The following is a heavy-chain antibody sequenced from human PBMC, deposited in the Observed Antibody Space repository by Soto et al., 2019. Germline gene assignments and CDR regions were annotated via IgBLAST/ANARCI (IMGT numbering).Heavy chain of an antibody. CDR3: AKSRGRYCGHDYGSYFDQ. CDR2: LTDNGAST. J-gene: IGHJ4*02. V-gene: IGHV3-23*01. D-gene: IGHD5-12*01. CDR1: GFTFSTYA. Sequence: EVQVLESGGDLVQPGGSLRLSCAASGFTFSTYAMNWVRQAPGKGLEWVSALTDNGASTYYAESVKGRLSISRDNSKNTLYLQMNSLRAEDTYVYYCAKSRGRYCGHDYGSYFDQWGQGTLVIVSS.